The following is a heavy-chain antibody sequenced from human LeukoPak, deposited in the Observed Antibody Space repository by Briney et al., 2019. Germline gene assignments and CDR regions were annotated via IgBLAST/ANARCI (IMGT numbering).Heavy chain of an antibody. J-gene: IGHJ5*02. CDR2: TNLNSGGT. V-gene: IGHV1-2*02. CDR3: ARGSTRDSSGWYGQGKWCDP. Sequence: AAVKVSCKASGYTFTDYYMNWVRQAPGQGRERVGWTNLNSGGTNYAQNFQGRVTMTRGTSISTALRELSSLRSNDTAVYYGARGSTRDSSGWYGQGKWCDPWGQGTLVTVSS. D-gene: IGHD6-19*01. CDR1: GYTFTDYY.